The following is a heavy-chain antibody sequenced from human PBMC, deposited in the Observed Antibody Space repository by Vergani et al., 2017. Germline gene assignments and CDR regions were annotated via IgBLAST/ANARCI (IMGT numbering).Heavy chain of an antibody. CDR3: AKEGGVLYSXSWY. CDR1: GFTVSSNY. Sequence: EVQLLESGGGLVQPGGSLRLSCAASGFTVSSNYMSWVRQAPGKGLEWVSVIYSGGSTYYADSVKGRFTIPRDNSKNTLYLQMNSLRAEDTAVYYCAKEGGVLYSXSWYWGQGTLVTVSS. V-gene: IGHV3-53*01. J-gene: IGHJ4*02. D-gene: IGHD6-13*01. CDR2: IYSGGST.